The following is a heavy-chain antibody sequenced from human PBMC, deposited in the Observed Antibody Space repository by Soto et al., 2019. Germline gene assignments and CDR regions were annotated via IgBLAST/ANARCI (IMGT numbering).Heavy chain of an antibody. J-gene: IGHJ5*02. CDR3: ARDAQLLYDSNWFDP. CDR1: GGSISSGGYY. CDR2: IYYSGST. D-gene: IGHD2-2*02. Sequence: SETLSLTCTVSGGSISSGGYYWSWIRQHPGKGLEWIGYIYYSGSTYYNPSLKSRVTISVDTSKNQFSLKLSSVTAADTAVYYCARDAQLLYDSNWFDPWGQGTLVTVSS. V-gene: IGHV4-31*03.